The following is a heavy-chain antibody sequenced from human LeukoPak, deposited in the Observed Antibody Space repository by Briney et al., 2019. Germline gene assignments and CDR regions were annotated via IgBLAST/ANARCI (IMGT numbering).Heavy chain of an antibody. Sequence: ASVKVSCKASGYTFTSYYMHWVRQAPGQGLEWMGIINPGGGSTSYAQKFQGRVTMTRDTSASTVYMELSSLRSEDTAVYYCARAGGGTIFGVVRGGDDWGQGTLVTVSS. J-gene: IGHJ4*02. V-gene: IGHV1-46*01. CDR2: INPGGGST. CDR3: ARAGGGTIFGVVRGGDD. D-gene: IGHD3-3*01. CDR1: GYTFTSYY.